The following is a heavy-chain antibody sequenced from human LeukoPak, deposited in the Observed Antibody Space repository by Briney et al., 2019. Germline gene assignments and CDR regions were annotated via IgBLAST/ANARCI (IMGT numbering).Heavy chain of an antibody. Sequence: SETLSLTCTVSGGSISSGSYYWSWIRQPAGKELEWIGRIYTSGSTNYNPSLKSRVTISVDTSRNQFSLKLSSVTAADTAVYYCARGGSGSYYLYYFDSWGQGTLVTVSS. CDR1: GGSISSGSYY. CDR3: ARGGSGSYYLYYFDS. CDR2: IYTSGST. V-gene: IGHV4-61*02. D-gene: IGHD3-10*01. J-gene: IGHJ4*02.